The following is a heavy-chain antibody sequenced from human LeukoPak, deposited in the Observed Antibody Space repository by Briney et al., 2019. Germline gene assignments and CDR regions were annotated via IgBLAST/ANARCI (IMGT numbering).Heavy chain of an antibody. CDR2: ISWDGGST. J-gene: IGHJ4*02. V-gene: IGHV3-43*01. CDR3: AKGIAYSSSRLYYFDY. Sequence: GGSLRLSCAASGFTFDDYTMHWVRQAPGKGLEWVSLISWDGGSTYYADSVKGRFTISRDNSKNSLYLQMNSLRTEDTALYYCAKGIAYSSSRLYYFDYWGQGTLVTVSS. CDR1: GFTFDDYT. D-gene: IGHD6-6*01.